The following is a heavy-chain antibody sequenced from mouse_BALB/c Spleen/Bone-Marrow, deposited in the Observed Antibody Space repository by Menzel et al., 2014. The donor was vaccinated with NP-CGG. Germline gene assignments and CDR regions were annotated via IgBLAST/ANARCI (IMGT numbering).Heavy chain of an antibody. Sequence: EVKLMESGPELVKPGASMKISCKASGYSFTGYTMNWVRQSPGKNLEWIGLINPYDGGTTYNQKFKGKATLTVDKSSTTAYMELLSLTSEDSAVFYCTRDSSGYWFTYWGQGTLVTVSA. CDR1: GYSFTGYT. V-gene: IGHV1-18*01. CDR3: TRDSSGYWFTY. CDR2: INPYDGGT. D-gene: IGHD3-2*01. J-gene: IGHJ3*01.